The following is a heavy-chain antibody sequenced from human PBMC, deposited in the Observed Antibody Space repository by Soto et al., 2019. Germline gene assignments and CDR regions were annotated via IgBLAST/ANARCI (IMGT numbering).Heavy chain of an antibody. CDR1: GFTFSNAW. CDR2: IKSKTDGGTT. D-gene: IGHD5-12*01. Sequence: GGSLRLSCAASGFTFSNAWMSWVRQAPGKGLEWVGRIKSKTDGGTTEYAAPVKGRLTSSRDDSKNTLYLQMNSLKTEDTAVYYCTTDHPLDSGYVTYMDVWGKGTTVTVSS. CDR3: TTDHPLDSGYVTYMDV. J-gene: IGHJ6*03. V-gene: IGHV3-15*01.